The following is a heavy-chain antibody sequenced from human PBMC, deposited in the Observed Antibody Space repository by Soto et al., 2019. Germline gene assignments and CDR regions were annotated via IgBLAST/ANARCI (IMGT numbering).Heavy chain of an antibody. Sequence: ASVKVSCKASGYTFTSYGITWVRQAPGQGLEWMGWISGYNGNTNYAQKFQGRVTMTTDTSTSTAYMELRSLRSDDTAVYYCARRVNIRVVPAYYGLDVWGQGTTVTVSS. CDR3: ARRVNIRVVPAYYGLDV. CDR2: ISGYNGNT. V-gene: IGHV1-18*04. D-gene: IGHD3-22*01. J-gene: IGHJ6*02. CDR1: GYTFTSYG.